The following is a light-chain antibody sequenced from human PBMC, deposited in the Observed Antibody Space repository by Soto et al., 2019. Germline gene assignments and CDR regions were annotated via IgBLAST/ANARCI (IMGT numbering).Light chain of an antibody. J-gene: IGKJ1*01. V-gene: IGKV1-39*01. Sequence: DIQMTQSPLYLSASVGDRVTVTCRASQNIRTCLNWYQEKTGRAPKLLIHDASSLQSGVPSRFSGSGSGTDFTLTISSLQPEDFATYYCQQSYGTPPTFGQGTKVDI. CDR2: DAS. CDR3: QQSYGTPPT. CDR1: QNIRTC.